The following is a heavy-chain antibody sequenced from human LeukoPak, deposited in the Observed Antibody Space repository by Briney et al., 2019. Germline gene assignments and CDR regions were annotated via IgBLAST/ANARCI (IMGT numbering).Heavy chain of an antibody. Sequence: GASVKVSCKTSGYTFAGHHIHWVRQAPGQGLGWMGWINPSSGDTKYAQNFQDRVIMTRDTSISTAYMDLSRLSSDDTAIYYCARAGHDSSGYSFRLDYWGQGTLVTVSS. CDR2: INPSSGDT. J-gene: IGHJ4*02. V-gene: IGHV1-2*02. D-gene: IGHD3-22*01. CDR1: GYTFAGHH. CDR3: ARAGHDSSGYSFRLDY.